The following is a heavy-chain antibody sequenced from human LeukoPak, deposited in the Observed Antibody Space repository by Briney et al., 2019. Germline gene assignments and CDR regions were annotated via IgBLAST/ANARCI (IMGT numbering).Heavy chain of an antibody. CDR2: IYYSGST. D-gene: IGHD5/OR15-5a*01. CDR3: ARGCCLPFDY. Sequence: PSETLSLTCTVSGGSISSSSYYWGWIRQPPGKGLEWIGSIYYSGSTYYNPSLKSRVTISVDTSKNQFSLKLSSVTAADTAVYYCARGCCLPFDYWGQGTLVTVSS. J-gene: IGHJ4*02. V-gene: IGHV4-39*07. CDR1: GGSISSSSYY.